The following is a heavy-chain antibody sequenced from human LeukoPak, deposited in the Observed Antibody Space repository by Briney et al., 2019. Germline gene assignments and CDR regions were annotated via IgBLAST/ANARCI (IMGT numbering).Heavy chain of an antibody. CDR3: AKDPLYCSSTSCYFHYFDY. Sequence: GGSLRLSCAASGFTFSSYAMSWVRQAPGKGLEWVSAISGSGGSTYYADSVKGRFTISRYNSQNTLYLQMNNLRAEDTAVYYCAKDPLYCSSTSCYFHYFDYWGQGTLVTVSS. CDR2: ISGSGGST. V-gene: IGHV3-23*01. D-gene: IGHD2-2*01. J-gene: IGHJ4*02. CDR1: GFTFSSYA.